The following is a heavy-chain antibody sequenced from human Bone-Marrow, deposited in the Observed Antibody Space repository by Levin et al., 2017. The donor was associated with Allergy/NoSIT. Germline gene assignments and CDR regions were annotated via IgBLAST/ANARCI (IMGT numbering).Heavy chain of an antibody. Sequence: ASVKVSCKASGYTFTSYDINWVRQATGQGLEWMGWMNPNSGNTGYAQKFQGRVTMTRNTSISTAYMELSSLRSEDTAVYYCARGLLHSSTRRALNFDYWGQGTLVTVSS. CDR1: GYTFTSYD. V-gene: IGHV1-8*01. J-gene: IGHJ4*02. CDR2: MNPNSGNT. CDR3: ARGLLHSSTRRALNFDY. D-gene: IGHD2-2*01.